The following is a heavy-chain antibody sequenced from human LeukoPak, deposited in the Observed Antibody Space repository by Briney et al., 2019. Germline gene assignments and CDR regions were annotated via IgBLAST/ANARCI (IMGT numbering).Heavy chain of an antibody. J-gene: IGHJ4*02. V-gene: IGHV3-23*01. CDR1: GFTFSSYA. D-gene: IGHD3-3*01. Sequence: TGGSLRLSCAASGFTFSSYAMSWVRQAPGKGLEWVSAISGSGGSTYYADSVKGRFTISRDNSKNTLYLQMNSLRAEDTAVYYCAKDKDDFWSGYYPFDYWGQGTLVTVSS. CDR3: AKDKDDFWSGYYPFDY. CDR2: ISGSGGST.